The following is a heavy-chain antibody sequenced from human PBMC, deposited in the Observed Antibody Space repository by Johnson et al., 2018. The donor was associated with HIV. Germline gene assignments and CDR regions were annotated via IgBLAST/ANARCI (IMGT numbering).Heavy chain of an antibody. J-gene: IGHJ3*02. CDR1: GFTVSSSYA. CDR3: AREDQDAFDI. V-gene: IGHV3-23*04. CDR2: ISGSGAST. Sequence: VQLVESGGGLIQPGGSLRLSCAASGFTVSSSYAMSWVRQAPGKGLEWVSAISGSGASTYYADSVKGRFTISRDNSKNTLYLQMNSLRAEDTAVYYCAREDQDAFDIWGQGTMVTVSS.